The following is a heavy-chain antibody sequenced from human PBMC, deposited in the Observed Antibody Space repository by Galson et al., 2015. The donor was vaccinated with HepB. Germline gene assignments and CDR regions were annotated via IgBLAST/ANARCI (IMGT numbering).Heavy chain of an antibody. Sequence: SLRLSCAASGFAFRSYWMSWARQVPGKGLEWVANIKEDESETYYVGSVRGRFTISRDNAKNSLYLQMNGLRAEDTAIYYCAREVFTMITRGTDYWGQGTLVTVSS. CDR2: IKEDESET. D-gene: IGHD3-22*01. CDR3: AREVFTMITRGTDY. CDR1: GFAFRSYW. J-gene: IGHJ4*02. V-gene: IGHV3-7*01.